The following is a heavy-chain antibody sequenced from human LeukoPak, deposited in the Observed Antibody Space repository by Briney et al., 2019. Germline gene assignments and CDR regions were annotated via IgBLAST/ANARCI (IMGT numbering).Heavy chain of an antibody. J-gene: IGHJ6*02. CDR2: ISSSGSTI. CDR3: ARDPGLDGDYVSYGMDV. CDR1: GFTFSSYA. D-gene: IGHD4-17*01. V-gene: IGHV3-11*01. Sequence: GGSLRLSCAASGFTFSSYAMSWIRQAPGKGLEWVSYISSSGSTIYYADSVKGRFTISRDNAKNSLYLQMNSLRAEDTAVYYCARDPGLDGDYVSYGMDVWGQGTTVTVSS.